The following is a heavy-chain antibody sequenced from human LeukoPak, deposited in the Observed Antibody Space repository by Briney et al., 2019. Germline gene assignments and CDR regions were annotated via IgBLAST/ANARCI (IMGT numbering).Heavy chain of an antibody. J-gene: IGHJ4*02. V-gene: IGHV3-7*01. CDR2: MNQDGSEK. CDR3: ARDWAHFGY. CDR1: GFTFSDYW. Sequence: GGSLRLSCVASGFTFSDYWMSWVRQAPGKGLEWVANMNQDGSEKYYVDSVKGRFTIPRDNAKNSLSLQMNSLRAEDTAVYYCARDWAHFGYWGQGTLVTVSS. D-gene: IGHD3-10*01.